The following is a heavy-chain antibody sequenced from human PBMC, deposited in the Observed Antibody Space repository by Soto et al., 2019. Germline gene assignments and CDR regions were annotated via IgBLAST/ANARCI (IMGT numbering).Heavy chain of an antibody. J-gene: IGHJ1*01. Sequence: QVQLAQSGAEVKKPGASVRVSCKASGYTFTNHHMHWVRQVPGEGLEWMGMINPRGGGTTYPQKSRAGVTLARDTATSTAYLGWSSLAYDDTAVYYCCSVDYGQGHCGQGTLVTVSS. CDR1: GYTFTNHH. CDR2: INPRGGGT. V-gene: IGHV1-46*03. D-gene: IGHD3-10*01. CDR3: CSVDYGQGH.